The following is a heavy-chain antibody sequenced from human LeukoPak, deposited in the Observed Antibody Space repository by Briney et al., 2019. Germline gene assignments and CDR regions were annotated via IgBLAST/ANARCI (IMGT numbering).Heavy chain of an antibody. Sequence: SQTLSLTCSVSGGSISGSGYYWNWIRQHPEKGLEWIGYIYYSGSTYYNPSLKSRVTMSVDTSKNQFSLKLSSVTAADTAVYYCVKDSPPRYSGSPPAYWGQGTLVTVSS. V-gene: IGHV4-31*03. CDR3: VKDSPPRYSGSPPAY. CDR1: GGSISGSGYY. D-gene: IGHD1-26*01. J-gene: IGHJ4*02. CDR2: IYYSGST.